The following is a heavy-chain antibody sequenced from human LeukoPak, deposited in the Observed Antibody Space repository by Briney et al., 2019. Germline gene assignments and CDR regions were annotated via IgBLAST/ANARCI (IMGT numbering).Heavy chain of an antibody. D-gene: IGHD1-26*01. Sequence: GGSLRLSCAVSGLTFNTYAMSWVRQAPGKGLEWVSDISDSGRDTYYSDSVRGRFIISRDNSKSTVYLQMNSLRAEDTALYFCATGCVGSPSCFTTGYDHWGQGTLVTVSS. V-gene: IGHV3-23*01. CDR1: GLTFNTYA. J-gene: IGHJ4*02. CDR3: ATGCVGSPSCFTTGYDH. CDR2: ISDSGRDT.